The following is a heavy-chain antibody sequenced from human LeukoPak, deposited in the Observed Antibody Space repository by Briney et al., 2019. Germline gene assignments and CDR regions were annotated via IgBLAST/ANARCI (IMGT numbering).Heavy chain of an antibody. CDR2: ISSSNYI. D-gene: IGHD3-10*01. CDR3: ARAIFGAFVPYGMDV. Sequence: PGRSLRLSCAASGFTFSSYFVNWVRQAPGKGLEWVSSISSSNYIYYADSVKGRFTISRDNAKNSLYLQMNSLRAEDTAVYYCARAIFGAFVPYGMDVWGQGTTVTVSS. CDR1: GFTFSSYF. V-gene: IGHV3-21*01. J-gene: IGHJ6*02.